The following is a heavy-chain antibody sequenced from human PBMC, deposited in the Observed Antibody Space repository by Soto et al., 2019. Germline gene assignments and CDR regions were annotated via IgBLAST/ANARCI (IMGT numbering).Heavy chain of an antibody. J-gene: IGHJ6*02. CDR1: GYTFRSYA. CDR2: ISAGNGNT. D-gene: IGHD5-12*01. Sequence: ASVKVSCKASGYTFRSYAIHRVRQAPGQRLEWMGWISAGNGNTKYSEKFQGRVTITRDTAASTAYMEVSSLRSEDTGVYYCARNYDSRYFYYYGMDVWGQGTTVTVSS. CDR3: ARNYDSRYFYYYGMDV. V-gene: IGHV1-3*01.